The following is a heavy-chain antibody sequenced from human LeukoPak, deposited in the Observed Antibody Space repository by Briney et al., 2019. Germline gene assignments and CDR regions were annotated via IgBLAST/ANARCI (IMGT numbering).Heavy chain of an antibody. V-gene: IGHV3-48*01. CDR1: GFTFSSYS. CDR3: VVMNGDNFDY. Sequence: GGSLRLSCAASGFTFSSYSMNWVRQAPGKGLEWVSYISSSSSTIYYADSVKGRFSISRDNSKNTLYLQMNTLRAEDTAVYYCVVMNGDNFDYWGQGTLVTVSS. J-gene: IGHJ4*02. CDR2: ISSSSSTI. D-gene: IGHD3-10*01.